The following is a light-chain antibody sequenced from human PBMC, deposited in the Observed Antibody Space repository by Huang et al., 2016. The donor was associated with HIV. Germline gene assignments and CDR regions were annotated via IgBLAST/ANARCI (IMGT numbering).Light chain of an antibody. J-gene: IGKJ5*01. CDR3: QQSYSIPPIT. V-gene: IGKV1-39*01. CDR1: QSISNY. CDR2: ATS. Sequence: DVQLTQSPSSLSASVGDRVTITCRASQSISNYLNWYQQKPGKAPKLLIYATSTLQSGVPSRFSGRGSGTDFTLTISSLQPEDFATYYCQQSYSIPPITFGQGTRLEIK.